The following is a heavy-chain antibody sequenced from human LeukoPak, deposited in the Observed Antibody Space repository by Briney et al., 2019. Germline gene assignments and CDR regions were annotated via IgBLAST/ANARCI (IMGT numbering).Heavy chain of an antibody. CDR2: IKQDGSEK. CDR3: ARDHLGHLVFEQWLASNSEDGMDV. CDR1: GFTFSSYW. D-gene: IGHD6-19*01. V-gene: IGHV3-7*01. J-gene: IGHJ6*02. Sequence: PGGSLRLSCAASGFTFSSYWMSWVRQAPGKGLEWVANIKQDGSEKYYVDSVKGRFTISRDNAKNSLYLQMNSLRAEDTAVYYCARDHLGHLVFEQWLASNSEDGMDVWGQGTTVTVSS.